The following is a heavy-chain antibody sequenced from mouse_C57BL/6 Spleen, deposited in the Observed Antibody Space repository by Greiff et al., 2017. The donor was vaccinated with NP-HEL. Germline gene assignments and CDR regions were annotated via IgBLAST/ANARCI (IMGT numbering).Heavy chain of an antibody. Sequence: EVQVVESGGGLVKPGGSLKLSCAASGFTFSDYYMYWVRQTPEKRLEWVAYISNGGGSTYYPDTVKGRVTISRDKAKNTLYLQMSRLKSEDTAMYYCARQGAVVGSGHFDYWGQGTTLTVSS. J-gene: IGHJ2*01. CDR3: ARQGAVVGSGHFDY. V-gene: IGHV5-12*01. CDR1: GFTFSDYY. CDR2: ISNGGGST. D-gene: IGHD1-1*01.